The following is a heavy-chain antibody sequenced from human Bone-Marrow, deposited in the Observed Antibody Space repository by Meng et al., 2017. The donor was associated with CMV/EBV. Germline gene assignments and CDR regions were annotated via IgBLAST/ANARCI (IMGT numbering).Heavy chain of an antibody. Sequence: LPCTASGFTFTNYIRHWVRQAPGKGLEWVSSISASSSSIYYADSLKGRFIISRDNAMKSLFLQINSLRVDDTAVYYCARDFNGSSDLWGRGTLVTVSS. J-gene: IGHJ2*01. CDR3: ARDFNGSSDL. V-gene: IGHV3-21*01. CDR2: ISASSSSI. D-gene: IGHD3-10*01. CDR1: GFTFTNYI.